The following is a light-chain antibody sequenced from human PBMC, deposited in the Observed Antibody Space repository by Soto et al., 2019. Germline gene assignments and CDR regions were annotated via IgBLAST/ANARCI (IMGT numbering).Light chain of an antibody. CDR2: EVT. J-gene: IGLJ1*01. Sequence: QSVLTQPASVSGSPGQSITISCTGTSSDVGAYNYVSWYQHHPGKVPKLLIYEVTNRPSGVSDRFSGSKSGNTASQTISGLQAEDEADYYCSSKRDSSTLFVFGTGTKVTVL. V-gene: IGLV2-14*01. CDR1: SSDVGAYNY. CDR3: SSKRDSSTLFV.